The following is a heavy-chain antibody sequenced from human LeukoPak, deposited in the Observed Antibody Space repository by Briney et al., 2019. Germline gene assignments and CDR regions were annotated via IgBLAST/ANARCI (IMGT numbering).Heavy chain of an antibody. J-gene: IGHJ1*01. D-gene: IGHD1-1*01. V-gene: IGHV4-59*01. CDR3: ARDTTVASGMVY. CDR2: IYNGGTT. CDR1: GGSLSTYS. Sequence: SETLSLTCSVSGGSLSTYSWTWVRQSPGKRLEWIGSIYNGGTTNYNPSRRSRATISPDTAKNQFSLRLRSVTAADTAIYYCARDTTVASGMVYWGQGTVVSVSS.